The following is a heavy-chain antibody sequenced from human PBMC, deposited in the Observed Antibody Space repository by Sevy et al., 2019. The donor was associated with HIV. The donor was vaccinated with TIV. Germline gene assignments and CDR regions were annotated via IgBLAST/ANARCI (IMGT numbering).Heavy chain of an antibody. CDR3: ASESTVVTPLFDY. CDR1: GGSISSSSYY. J-gene: IGHJ4*02. CDR2: IYYSGST. V-gene: IGHV4-39*01. Sequence: SETLSLTCTVSGGSISSSSYYWGWIRQPPGKGLEWIGSIYYSGSTYYNPSLKSRVTISVDTSKNQFSLKLSSVTAADTAVYYWASESTVVTPLFDYWGQGTLVTVSS. D-gene: IGHD4-17*01.